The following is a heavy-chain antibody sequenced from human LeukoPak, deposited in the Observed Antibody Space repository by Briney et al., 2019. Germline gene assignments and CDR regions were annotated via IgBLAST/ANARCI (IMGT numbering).Heavy chain of an antibody. CDR2: INHSGST. Sequence: SETLSLTCAVYGGSFSGYYWSWIRQPPGKGLEWIGEINHSGSTNYNPSLKSRVTISVDTSKNQFSLKLISVTAADTAVDYCARGRRSRNPPLVVGNWFDPWGQGTLVTVSS. CDR1: GGSFSGYY. D-gene: IGHD3-22*01. J-gene: IGHJ5*02. V-gene: IGHV4-34*01. CDR3: ARGRRSRNPPLVVGNWFDP.